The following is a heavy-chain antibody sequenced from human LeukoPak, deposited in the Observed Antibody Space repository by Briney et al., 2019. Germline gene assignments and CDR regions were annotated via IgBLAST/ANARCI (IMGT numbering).Heavy chain of an antibody. J-gene: IGHJ3*02. V-gene: IGHV1-24*01. Sequence: ASVKVSCKVSGYTLTESSMHWVRQAPGKGLEWMRGFDPEDGETIYAQKFQGRVTMTEDTSTDTAYMELSSLRSEDTAVYYCATSLVVPHAFDIWGQGTMVTVSS. D-gene: IGHD2-8*02. CDR2: FDPEDGET. CDR3: ATSLVVPHAFDI. CDR1: GYTLTESS.